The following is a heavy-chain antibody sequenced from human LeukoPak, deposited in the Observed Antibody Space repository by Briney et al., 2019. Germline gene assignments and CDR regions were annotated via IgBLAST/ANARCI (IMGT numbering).Heavy chain of an antibody. CDR3: ARAYSNVFHFDY. D-gene: IGHD2-21*01. J-gene: IGHJ4*02. V-gene: IGHV1-2*02. Sequence: ASVKVSCKASGYTFTSYYMHWVRQAPGQGLEWMGWINPNSGGTNYAQKFQGRVTMTRDTSISTAYMELSRLRSDDTAVYYCARAYSNVFHFDYWGQGTLVTVSS. CDR2: INPNSGGT. CDR1: GYTFTSYY.